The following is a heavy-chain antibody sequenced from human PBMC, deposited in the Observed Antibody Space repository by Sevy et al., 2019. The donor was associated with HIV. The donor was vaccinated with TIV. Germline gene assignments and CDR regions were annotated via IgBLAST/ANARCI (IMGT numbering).Heavy chain of an antibody. Sequence: ASVKVSCKASGGTFSSYAISWVRQAPGQGLEWMGGIIPIFGTANYAQKFQGRVTITADKSTSTAYMELSSLRSEDTAVYYCARGPITFGSGALFDYWGQRTLVTVSS. CDR2: IIPIFGTA. D-gene: IGHD1-26*01. CDR1: GGTFSSYA. J-gene: IGHJ4*02. CDR3: ARGPITFGSGALFDY. V-gene: IGHV1-69*06.